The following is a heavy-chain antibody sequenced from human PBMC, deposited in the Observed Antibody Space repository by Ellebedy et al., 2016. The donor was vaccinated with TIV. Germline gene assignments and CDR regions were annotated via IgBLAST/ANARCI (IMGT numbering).Heavy chain of an antibody. J-gene: IGHJ4*02. D-gene: IGHD3-10*01. CDR1: GYTFTSHI. CDR3: ARDPEGAYYYGSGKFDY. Sequence: ASVKVSCXASGYTFTSHIINWVRQAPGQRLEWLGWINAGNGNIKYSQKFQGRVTITRDTSTSTVYMEMSSLRSEDTAVFYCARDPEGAYYYGSGKFDYWGQGTLVTVSS. CDR2: INAGNGNI. V-gene: IGHV1-3*01.